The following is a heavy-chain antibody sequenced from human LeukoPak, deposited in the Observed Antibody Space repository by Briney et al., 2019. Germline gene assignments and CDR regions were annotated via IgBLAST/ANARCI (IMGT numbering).Heavy chain of an antibody. V-gene: IGHV1-69*05. Sequence: GASVKVSCKASGYTFTSYGISWVRQAPGQGLEWMGGIIPIFGTANYAQKFQGRVTITTDESTSTAYMELSSLRSEDTAVYYCARTDSSSWSSVRAEYFQHWGQGTLVTVSS. J-gene: IGHJ1*01. CDR2: IIPIFGTA. CDR3: ARTDSSSWSSVRAEYFQH. CDR1: GYTFTSYG. D-gene: IGHD6-13*01.